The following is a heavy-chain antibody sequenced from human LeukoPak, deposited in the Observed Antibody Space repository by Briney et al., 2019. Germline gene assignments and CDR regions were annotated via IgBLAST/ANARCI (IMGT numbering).Heavy chain of an antibody. CDR3: ARHSPIAATGTFDY. CDR2: VYYSGST. V-gene: IGHV4-59*08. Sequence: PSETLSLTCTVSVDSISSYYWSWIRQPPEKGLEWIGYVYYSGSTNYNPSLKSRVTISVDTSKKQFPLNLSSVTAADTAMYYCARHSPIAATGTFDYWGQGTLVTVSS. CDR1: VDSISSYY. J-gene: IGHJ4*02. D-gene: IGHD6-13*01.